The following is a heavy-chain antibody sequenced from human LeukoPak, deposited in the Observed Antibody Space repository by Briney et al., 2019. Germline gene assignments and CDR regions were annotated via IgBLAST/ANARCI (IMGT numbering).Heavy chain of an antibody. CDR1: GFTFSDYW. V-gene: IGHV3-7*03. J-gene: IGHJ4*02. D-gene: IGHD3-22*01. CDR3: AKDKGSYYDSSGRGGLDY. Sequence: PGGSLRLSCAGSGFTFSDYWMTWVRQTPGKGLEWVANINEDGSDKYYVDSVKGRFTISRDNAENSLFLQMNSLRAEDMALYYCAKDKGSYYDSSGRGGLDYWGQGTLVTVSS. CDR2: INEDGSDK.